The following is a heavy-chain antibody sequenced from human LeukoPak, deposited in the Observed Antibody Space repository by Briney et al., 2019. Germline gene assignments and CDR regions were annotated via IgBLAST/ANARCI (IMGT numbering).Heavy chain of an antibody. D-gene: IGHD3-10*01. CDR2: IYYSGST. V-gene: IGHV4-59*01. J-gene: IGHJ5*02. CDR1: GGSFSGYY. CDR3: ARDNPTYYYGSGSSHNWFDP. Sequence: SETLSLTCAVYGGSFSGYYWSWVRQPPGKGLEWIGYIYYSGSTNYNPSLKSRVTISVDTSKNQFSLKLSSVTAADTAVYYCARDNPTYYYGSGSSHNWFDPWGQGTLVTVSS.